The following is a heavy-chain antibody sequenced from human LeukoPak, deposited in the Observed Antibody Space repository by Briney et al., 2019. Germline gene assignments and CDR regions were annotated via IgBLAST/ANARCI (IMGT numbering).Heavy chain of an antibody. CDR1: GFTFDDYA. D-gene: IGHD3-22*01. CDR3: AKSPYDSSGYLDY. Sequence: GGSLRLSCAASGFTFDDYAMHWVRQAPGKGLEWVSGISWNSGSIGYADFVKGRFTISRDNAKNSLYLRMNSLRAEDMALYYCAKSPYDSSGYLDYWGQGTLVTVSS. V-gene: IGHV3-9*03. CDR2: ISWNSGSI. J-gene: IGHJ4*02.